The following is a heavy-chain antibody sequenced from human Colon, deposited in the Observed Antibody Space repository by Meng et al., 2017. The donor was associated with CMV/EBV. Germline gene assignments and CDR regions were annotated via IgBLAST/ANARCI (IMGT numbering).Heavy chain of an antibody. CDR1: GYTFTGYY. J-gene: IGHJ4*02. V-gene: IGHV1-2*02. Sequence: QGQRWQSGAEVKKPGASVKVSCKASGYTFTGYYMPWVRQAPGQGLEWMGWINPNSGGTNYAQKFQGRVTMTRDTSISTAYMELSRLRSDDTAVYYCARDLRVWFGEFKNWGQGTLVTVSS. D-gene: IGHD3-10*01. CDR3: ARDLRVWFGEFKN. CDR2: INPNSGGT.